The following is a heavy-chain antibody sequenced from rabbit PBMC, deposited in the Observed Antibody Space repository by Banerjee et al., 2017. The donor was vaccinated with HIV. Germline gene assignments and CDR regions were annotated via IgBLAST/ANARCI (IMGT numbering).Heavy chain of an antibody. V-gene: IGHV1S43*01. D-gene: IGHD6-1*01. J-gene: IGHJ6*01. CDR2: IYPDYAIT. CDR1: GLDFSSSYR. CDR3: ATNRGTGYIYAYGMDL. Sequence: QSLEESGGGLVKPGGTLTLTCKASGLDFSSSYRMCWVRQAPGKGLEWIAFIYPDYAITDYASWVNGRFTISSHNAQNTLYLQLNSLTAADTATYFCATNRGTGYIYAYGMDLWGPGTLVTVS.